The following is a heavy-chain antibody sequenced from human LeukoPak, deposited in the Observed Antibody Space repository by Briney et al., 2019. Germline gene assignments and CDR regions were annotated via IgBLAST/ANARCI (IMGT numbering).Heavy chain of an antibody. CDR1: GGFISSYY. V-gene: IGHV4-59*08. CDR3: ARRNPIWSGYNYYHYMDV. Sequence: SETLSPTCTVSGGFISSYYWSWIRQPPGKGLEWIGYVYYSGGTNYNPSRKSRVTISVDTSKNQFSLKLTSVTAADTAEHCCARRNPIWSGYNYYHYMDVWGKGTTVTVSS. CDR2: VYYSGGT. D-gene: IGHD3-3*01. J-gene: IGHJ6*03.